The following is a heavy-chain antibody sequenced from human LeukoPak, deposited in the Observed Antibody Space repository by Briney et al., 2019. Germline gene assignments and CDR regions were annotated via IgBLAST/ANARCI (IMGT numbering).Heavy chain of an antibody. V-gene: IGHV1-2*02. Sequence: ASVKVSCKASGYTFTGYYMHWVRQAPGQGLEWMGWINPNSGDTNYAQKFQGRVTMTRDTSIRTAYLELSGLRSDDTAMYYCAKNPYEYYFDYWGQGTLVTVSS. D-gene: IGHD5-12*01. CDR1: GYTFTGYY. CDR3: AKNPYEYYFDY. CDR2: INPNSGDT. J-gene: IGHJ4*02.